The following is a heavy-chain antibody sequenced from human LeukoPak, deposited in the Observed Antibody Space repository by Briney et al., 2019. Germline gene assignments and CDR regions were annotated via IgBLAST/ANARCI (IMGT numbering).Heavy chain of an antibody. Sequence: SETLSLTCTVSGGSISSYYWSWIRQPAGKGLEWIGRIYTSGSTNYNPSLKSRVTISVDTSKNQFSLKLSSVTAADTAVYYCAREWSHVSSTSARYYFDYWGQGTLVTVSS. V-gene: IGHV4-4*07. CDR3: AREWSHVSSTSARYYFDY. CDR2: IYTSGST. J-gene: IGHJ4*02. CDR1: GGSISSYY. D-gene: IGHD2-2*01.